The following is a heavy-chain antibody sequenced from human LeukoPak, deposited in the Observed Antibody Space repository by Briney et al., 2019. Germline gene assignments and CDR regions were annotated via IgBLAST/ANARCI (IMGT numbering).Heavy chain of an antibody. CDR1: GGSFSGYY. D-gene: IGHD3-10*01. CDR3: ASGGDGARLGY. CDR2: INHSGST. J-gene: IGHJ4*02. Sequence: PSETLSLTCAVYGGSFSGYYWGWIRQPPGKGLEWIGEINHSGSTNYNPSLKSRVTISVDTSKNQFSLKLSSVTAADTAVYYCASGGDGARLGYWGQGTLVTVSS. V-gene: IGHV4-34*01.